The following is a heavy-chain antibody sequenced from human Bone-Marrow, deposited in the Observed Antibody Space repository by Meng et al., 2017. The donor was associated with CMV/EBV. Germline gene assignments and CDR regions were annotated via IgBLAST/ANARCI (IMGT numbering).Heavy chain of an antibody. CDR2: ISYDGRNK. CDR1: GFTFSSYA. J-gene: IGHJ6*02. D-gene: IGHD1-26*01. V-gene: IGHV3-30*04. Sequence: GGSLKISCAASGFTFSSYAMHWVRQAPGKGLEWVAVISYDGRNKYYGDSVKGRITISRDNSKNTVYLQMNSLRTEDTAVYYCARDLWSHLTSGSYFYNGMDVWGQGTTVTVSS. CDR3: ARDLWSHLTSGSYFYNGMDV.